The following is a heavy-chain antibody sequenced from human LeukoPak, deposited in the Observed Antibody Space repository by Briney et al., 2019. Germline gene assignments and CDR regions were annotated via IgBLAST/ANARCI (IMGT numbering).Heavy chain of an antibody. CDR3: ARDNYRGVTNFDP. J-gene: IGHJ5*02. CDR2: IFYSGST. V-gene: IGHV4-39*07. CDR1: GDSMSSGSYY. Sequence: KPSETLSLTCSVSGDSMSSGSYYWGWIRQPPGKGLEWIGSIFYSGSTYYTPSLKSRVTMSLDTSKNQFSLRLTSVTAADTAVYYCARDNYRGVTNFDPWGQGTLVTVSS. D-gene: IGHD3-10*01.